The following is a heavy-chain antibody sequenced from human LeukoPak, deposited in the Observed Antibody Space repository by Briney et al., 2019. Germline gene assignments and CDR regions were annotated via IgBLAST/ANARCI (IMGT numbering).Heavy chain of an antibody. V-gene: IGHV4-39*07. D-gene: IGHD3-22*01. CDR1: GGSISSSSYY. J-gene: IGHJ4*02. Sequence: SETLSLTCTVSGGSISSSSYYWGWIRQTPGKGLEWIGSINYSSTTYYNPSLKSRVSLSVDTLKNQFSLKLRSVIAADTAVYFCARTYSSGQGAYYWGQGTLVTVSS. CDR2: INYSSTT. CDR3: ARTYSSGQGAYY.